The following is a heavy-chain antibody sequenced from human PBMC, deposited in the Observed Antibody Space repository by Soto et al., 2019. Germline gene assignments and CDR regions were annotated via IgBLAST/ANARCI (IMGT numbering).Heavy chain of an antibody. CDR2: IIPIFGTA. Sequence: ASVKVSCKASGGTFSSYAISWVRQAPGQGLEWMGGIIPIFGTANYAQKFQGRVTITADESTSTACMELSSLRSEDTAVYYCARVPGGYQLLPFDPWGQGTLVTAPQ. J-gene: IGHJ5*02. D-gene: IGHD2-2*01. CDR1: GGTFSSYA. V-gene: IGHV1-69*13. CDR3: ARVPGGYQLLPFDP.